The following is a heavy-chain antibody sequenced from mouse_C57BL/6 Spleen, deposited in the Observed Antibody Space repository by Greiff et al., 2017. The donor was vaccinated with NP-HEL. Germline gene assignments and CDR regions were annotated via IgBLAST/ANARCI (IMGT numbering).Heavy chain of an antibody. CDR2: KWTGGGT. D-gene: IGHD2-4*01. V-gene: IGHV2-9-1*01. CDR3: ATMTTPLYFDV. J-gene: IGHJ1*03. CDR1: GFSLTSYA. Sequence: QVQLKESGPGLVAPSQSLSITCTVSGFSLTSYAISWVRQPPGKGLEWLGVKWTGGGTNYNSALKSRLSISKDNSKSQVFLKMNSLQTDDTARYYCATMTTPLYFDVWGTGTTVTVSS.